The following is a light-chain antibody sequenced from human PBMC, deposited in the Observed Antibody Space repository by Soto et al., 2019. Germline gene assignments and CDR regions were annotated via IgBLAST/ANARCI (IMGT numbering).Light chain of an antibody. V-gene: IGKV1-9*01. CDR3: QHLNNYPPYT. J-gene: IGKJ2*01. CDR2: AAS. CDR1: QGISSD. Sequence: DIQLTQSPSFLSASVGDRVTITCRASQGISSDLAWYQQKPGKAPKLLIYAASTLHSGVPSRFSGSGSGTDFTLTNSSLQPEDRATYCCQHLNNYPPYTFGQGTKLEIK.